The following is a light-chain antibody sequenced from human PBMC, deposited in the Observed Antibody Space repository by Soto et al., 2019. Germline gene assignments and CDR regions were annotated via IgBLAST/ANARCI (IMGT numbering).Light chain of an antibody. CDR1: QSISSW. J-gene: IGKJ4*01. V-gene: IGKV1-5*03. Sequence: DFQMTQSPSTPSASVGDRVTITCRASQSISSWLAWYQQKPGKAPKLLIYKASTLQSGVPSRFSGSGSGTEFTLTISSLQPDDFAAYYCQQYDSYPLTFGGGTKVEIK. CDR3: QQYDSYPLT. CDR2: KAS.